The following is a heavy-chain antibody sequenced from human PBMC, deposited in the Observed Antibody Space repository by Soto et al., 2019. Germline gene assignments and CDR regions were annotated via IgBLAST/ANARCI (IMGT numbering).Heavy chain of an antibody. V-gene: IGHV3-15*07. Sequence: EVQLVESGGGLVKPGGSLRLSCAASGFTISDVWLNWVRQAPGKGLEWVGRIKSRIDGGTTDFAAHVRGRFAIARDESQNTVYLEISSLQIENTAVYYCTTDSHPSTTLVRFAFWGHGTLVTVSS. J-gene: IGHJ4*01. CDR3: TTDSHPSTTLVRFAF. CDR2: IKSRIDGGTT. CDR1: GFTISDVW. D-gene: IGHD2-8*02.